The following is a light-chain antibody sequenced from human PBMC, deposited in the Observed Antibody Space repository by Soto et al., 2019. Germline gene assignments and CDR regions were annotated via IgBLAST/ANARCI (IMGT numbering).Light chain of an antibody. CDR2: DAS. CDR3: QQRSNWLFT. V-gene: IGKV3-11*01. J-gene: IGKJ4*01. Sequence: EIVLTQSPATLSLSPGERATLSCRASQSVSSYLAWYQQKPGQAPRLLIYDASNRATGIPARFSGSGSGTDFTLNISSREPEDFAVYYCQQRSNWLFTFGGGTKVEIK. CDR1: QSVSSY.